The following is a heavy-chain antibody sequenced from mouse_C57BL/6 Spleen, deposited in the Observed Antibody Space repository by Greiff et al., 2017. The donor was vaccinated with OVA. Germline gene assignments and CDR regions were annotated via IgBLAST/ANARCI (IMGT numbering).Heavy chain of an antibody. D-gene: IGHD1-1*01. Sequence: VQLQESGAELARPGASVKLSCKASGYTFTSYGISWVKQRTGQGLEWIGEIYPRSGNTYYNEKFKGKATLTADKSSSTAYMELRSLTSEDSAVYFCAREGGYSAWFAYWGQGTLVTVSA. V-gene: IGHV1-81*01. J-gene: IGHJ3*01. CDR2: IYPRSGNT. CDR3: AREGGYSAWFAY. CDR1: GYTFTSYG.